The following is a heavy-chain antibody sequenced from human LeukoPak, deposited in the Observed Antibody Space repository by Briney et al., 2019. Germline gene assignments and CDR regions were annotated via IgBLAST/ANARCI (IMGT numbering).Heavy chain of an antibody. CDR2: ICYSGGT. CDR1: GGSISSYY. V-gene: IGHV4-59*12. J-gene: IGHJ6*03. Sequence: SETLSLTCTVSGGSISSYYWSWIRQPPGKGLEWIGYICYSGGTNYNPSLKSRVTISVDTSKNQFSLKLSSVTAADTAVYYCARDRITMVRGLYYMDVWGKGTTVTVSS. CDR3: ARDRITMVRGLYYMDV. D-gene: IGHD3-10*01.